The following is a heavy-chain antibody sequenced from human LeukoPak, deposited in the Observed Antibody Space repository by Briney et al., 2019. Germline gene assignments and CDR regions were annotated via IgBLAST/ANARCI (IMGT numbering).Heavy chain of an antibody. CDR2: ISAYNGNT. D-gene: IGHD1-14*01. CDR1: GFTFSSYA. J-gene: IGHJ6*03. Sequence: PGGSLRLSCAASGFTFSSYAMSWVRQAPGKGLEWMGWISAYNGNTNYAQKLQGRVTMTTDTSTSTAYMELRSLRSDDTAVYYCARGGLRKPYYMDVWGKGTTVTVSS. CDR3: ARGGLRKPYYMDV. V-gene: IGHV1-18*01.